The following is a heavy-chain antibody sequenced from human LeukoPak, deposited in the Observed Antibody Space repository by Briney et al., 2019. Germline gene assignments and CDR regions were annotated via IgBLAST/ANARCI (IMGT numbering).Heavy chain of an antibody. CDR1: GFTFSGSV. CDR2: IRSKANSYAT. Sequence: GGSLRLSCATSGFTFSGSVMQWVRQASGKGLEWVGRIRSKANSYATAYGASMKGRVTISRDDSKNTAYLQVNSLKTEDTAVYYCWGSGYIQGGPIFDYWGQGTLVTVSS. J-gene: IGHJ4*02. V-gene: IGHV3-73*01. D-gene: IGHD3-22*01. CDR3: WGSGYIQGGPIFDY.